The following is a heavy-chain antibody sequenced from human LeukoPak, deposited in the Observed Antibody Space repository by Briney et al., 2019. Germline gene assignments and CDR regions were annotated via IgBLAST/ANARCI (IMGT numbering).Heavy chain of an antibody. J-gene: IGHJ4*02. CDR3: AGLYYYDSSGYPY. V-gene: IGHV3-21*01. D-gene: IGHD3-22*01. CDR1: GFTFSSYS. Sequence: GGSLRLSCAATGFTFSSYSMNWVRQAPGKGLEWVSSISSSSSYIYYADSVKGRLTISRDNAKNSLYLQMNSLRAEDTAVYYCAGLYYYDSSGYPYWGQGTLVTVSS. CDR2: ISSSSSYI.